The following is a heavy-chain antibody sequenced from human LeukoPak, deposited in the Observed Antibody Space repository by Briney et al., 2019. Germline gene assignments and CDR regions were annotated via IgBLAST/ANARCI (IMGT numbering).Heavy chain of an antibody. V-gene: IGHV4-4*07. CDR3: AREARDHHDASGYYNDY. J-gene: IGHJ4*02. CDR1: GGSIFSYY. Sequence: PSETLSLTCSVSGGSIFSYYWTWIRQPAGKGLEWIGRIYTSGSTNYNPSLASRVTMSLDTSQNQFSLKLTSLTAADTAVYYCAREARDHHDASGYYNDYWGQGTLVTVSS. D-gene: IGHD3-22*01. CDR2: IYTSGST.